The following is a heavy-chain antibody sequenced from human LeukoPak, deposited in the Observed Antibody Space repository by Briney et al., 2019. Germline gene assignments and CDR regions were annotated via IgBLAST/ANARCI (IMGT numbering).Heavy chain of an antibody. CDR3: ARAGGYIYGHWYFDL. J-gene: IGHJ2*01. Sequence: ASVKVSCKASGYTFTSYYMHWVRQAPGQGLEWMGIINPSAGSTSYAQKFQGRVTMTRDTSTSTVYMELSSLRSEDTAVYYCARAGGYIYGHWYFDLWVRGTLVTVSS. V-gene: IGHV1-46*01. CDR1: GYTFTSYY. D-gene: IGHD5-18*01. CDR2: INPSAGST.